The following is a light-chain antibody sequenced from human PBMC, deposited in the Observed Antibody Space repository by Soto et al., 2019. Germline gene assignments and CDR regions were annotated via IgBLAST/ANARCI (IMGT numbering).Light chain of an antibody. J-gene: IGLJ2*01. Sequence: QSALTQPPSASGSPGQSVTISWTGTSSDVGGYNYVSWYQQHPGKAPKLMIYEVSRRPSGVPDRFSGSKSGNTASLTVSGLQADDEADYYCSSSAGSNPLFGGGTKLTVL. V-gene: IGLV2-8*01. CDR1: SSDVGGYNY. CDR2: EVS. CDR3: SSSAGSNPL.